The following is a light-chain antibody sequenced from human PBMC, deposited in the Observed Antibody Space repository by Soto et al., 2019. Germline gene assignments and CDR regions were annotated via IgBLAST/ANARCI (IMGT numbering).Light chain of an antibody. CDR1: QSVSSSY. J-gene: IGKJ1*01. CDR3: QQYALRT. CDR2: GAS. V-gene: IGKV3-20*01. Sequence: EIVLTQSPGTLSLSPGERATLSCRASQSVSSSYLAWYQQKPGQAPRLLIYGASSRATGIPDRFSGSGSGTDFTLTISRLEPEDFAVYYCQQYALRTFGQGTKVEIE.